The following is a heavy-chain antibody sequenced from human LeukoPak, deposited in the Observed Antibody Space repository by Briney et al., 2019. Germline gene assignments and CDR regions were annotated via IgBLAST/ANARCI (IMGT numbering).Heavy chain of an antibody. CDR2: IKQDGSEN. CDR1: GFTFSSYW. V-gene: IGHV3-7*01. CDR3: ARDRDGASFDP. J-gene: IGHJ5*02. D-gene: IGHD3-10*01. Sequence: GGSLRLSCAASGFTFSSYWMSWVRQAPGKGLEWVANIKQDGSENYYVDSVRGRFTMSRDNAKNSLYLQMNSLRAEDTAVYYCARDRDGASFDPWGQGTLVTVSS.